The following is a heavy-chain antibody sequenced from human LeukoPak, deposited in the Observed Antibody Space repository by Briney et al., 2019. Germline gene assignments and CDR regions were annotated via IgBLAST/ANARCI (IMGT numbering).Heavy chain of an antibody. J-gene: IGHJ4*02. D-gene: IGHD3-10*01. Sequence: GGSLRLSCAASGFTVSSNYMSWVRQAPGKGLDWVSLIYSGGSTYYADSVKGRFIISRDNSKNMVYLQMNSLRVEDTAVYCCARDYLGWLGWGQGTLVTVSS. CDR3: ARDYLGWLG. V-gene: IGHV3-66*01. CDR2: IYSGGST. CDR1: GFTVSSNY.